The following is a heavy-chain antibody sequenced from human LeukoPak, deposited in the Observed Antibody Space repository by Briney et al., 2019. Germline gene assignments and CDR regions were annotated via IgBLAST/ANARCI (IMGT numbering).Heavy chain of an antibody. J-gene: IGHJ3*02. Sequence: PSETLSLTCAVYGGSFSGYYWSWIRQPPGKGLEWIGEMNHSGSTSYNPSLKSRVTISVDTSKNQFSLKLSSVTAADTAVYYCARVRFLRGWSVGIAAFEIWGQGTMVTVSS. V-gene: IGHV4-34*01. CDR2: MNHSGST. CDR1: GGSFSGYY. CDR3: ARVRFLRGWSVGIAAFEI. D-gene: IGHD6-19*01.